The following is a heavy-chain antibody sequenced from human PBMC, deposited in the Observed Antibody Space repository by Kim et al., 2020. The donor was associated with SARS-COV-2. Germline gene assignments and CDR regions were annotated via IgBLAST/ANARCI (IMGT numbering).Heavy chain of an antibody. D-gene: IGHD5-18*01. V-gene: IGHV7-4-1*02. CDR3: AREKYSYGLNWFDP. J-gene: IGHJ5*02. CDR2: INTNTGNP. CDR1: GYTFTSYA. Sequence: ASVKVSCKASGYTFTSYAMNWVRQAPGQGLEWMGWINTNTGNPTYAQGFTGRFVFSLDTSVSTAYLQISSLKAEDTAVYYCAREKYSYGLNWFDPGGQGTLVTVPS.